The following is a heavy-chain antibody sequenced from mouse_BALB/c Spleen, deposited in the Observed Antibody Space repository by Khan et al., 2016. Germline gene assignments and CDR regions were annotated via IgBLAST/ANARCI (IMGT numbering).Heavy chain of an antibody. CDR3: AGRYAAKDY. J-gene: IGHJ4*01. CDR1: GYTFTDYS. Sequence: QIQLVQSGPELKKPGETVKISCKASGYTFTDYSIHWVKQAPGKGLKWMGWINTETGEPTYAVDFMGRFAFSVETSARTAYLQINYLKNKDTAAYLCAGRYAAKDYWGQGTAVTVSA. V-gene: IGHV9-2-1*01. CDR2: INTETGEP. D-gene: IGHD2-14*01.